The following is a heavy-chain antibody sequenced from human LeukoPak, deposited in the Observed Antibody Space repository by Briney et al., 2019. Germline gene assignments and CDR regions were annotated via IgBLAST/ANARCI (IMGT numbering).Heavy chain of an antibody. V-gene: IGHV1-69*05. CDR2: IIPIFGTA. Sequence: ASVKVSCKASGGTFSSYAISWVRQAPGQGLEWMGGIIPIFGTANYAQKFQDRVTITTDESTSTAYMELSSLRSEDTAVYYCARGDLYDSRGYWGQGTLVTVSS. CDR3: ARGDLYDSRGY. D-gene: IGHD3-22*01. CDR1: GGTFSSYA. J-gene: IGHJ4*02.